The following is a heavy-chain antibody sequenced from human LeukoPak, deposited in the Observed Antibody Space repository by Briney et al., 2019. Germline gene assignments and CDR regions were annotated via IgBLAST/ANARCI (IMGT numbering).Heavy chain of an antibody. CDR1: GGSISSYY. V-gene: IGHV4-59*01. Sequence: SETLSLTCTVSGGSISSYYWSWIRQPPGKGLEWIGYIYYSGSTNYNPSLKSRVTISVDTSKNQFSLKLSSVTAVDTAVYYCAASIAVAGVFDYWGQGTLVTVSS. CDR2: IYYSGST. D-gene: IGHD6-19*01. CDR3: AASIAVAGVFDY. J-gene: IGHJ4*02.